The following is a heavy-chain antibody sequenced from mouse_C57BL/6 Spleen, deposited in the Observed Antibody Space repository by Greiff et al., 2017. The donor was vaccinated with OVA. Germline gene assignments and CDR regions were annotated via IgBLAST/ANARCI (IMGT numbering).Heavy chain of an antibody. CDR3: ARGTTVVDYYAMDY. CDR1: GYTFTSYW. D-gene: IGHD1-1*01. Sequence: QVQLKQSGAELAKPGASVKLSCKASGYTFTSYWMHWVKQRPGQGLEWIGYINPSSGYTKYNQKFKDKATLTADKSSSPAYMQLSSLTYEDSAVYYCARGTTVVDYYAMDYWGQGTSVTVSS. CDR2: INPSSGYT. J-gene: IGHJ4*01. V-gene: IGHV1-7*01.